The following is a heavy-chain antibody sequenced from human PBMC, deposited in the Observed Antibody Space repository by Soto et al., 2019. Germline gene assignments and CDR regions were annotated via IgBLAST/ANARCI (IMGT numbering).Heavy chain of an antibody. CDR1: GFTFSTYV. Sequence: PGGSLRLSCIASGFTFSTYVMSWVRQDPGKGLEWVSVISANSVNIDYADSVRGRFTISRDNSKNTLYLQMNSLRADDTAIYYCARKNPGLTSAPYDYWGQGALVTVSS. D-gene: IGHD3-9*01. CDR2: ISANSVNI. J-gene: IGHJ4*02. V-gene: IGHV3-23*01. CDR3: ARKNPGLTSAPYDY.